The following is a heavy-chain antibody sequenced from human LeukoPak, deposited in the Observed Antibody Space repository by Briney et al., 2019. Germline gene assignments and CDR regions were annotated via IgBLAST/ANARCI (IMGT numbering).Heavy chain of an antibody. CDR1: GYSLTSYD. CDR3: ARGGSSWYRGSFQH. V-gene: IGHV1-46*01. J-gene: IGHJ1*01. CDR2: INPSGGST. Sequence: ASVKVSCKASGYSLTSYDMHWVRQAPGQGLEWMGIINPSGGSTSYAQIFQGRVTMTRDTSTSTVYMGLSSLRSEDTAVYYCARGGSSWYRGSFQHWGQGTLVTVSS. D-gene: IGHD6-13*01.